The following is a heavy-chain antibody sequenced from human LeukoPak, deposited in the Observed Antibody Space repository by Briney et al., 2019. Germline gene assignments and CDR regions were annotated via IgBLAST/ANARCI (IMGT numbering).Heavy chain of an antibody. D-gene: IGHD3-22*01. CDR1: GYTFTSYA. V-gene: IGHV1-69*04. CDR2: IIPILGIA. CDR3: ARENSSGYYGPFY. Sequence: SVKVSCKASGYTFTSYAISWVRQAPGQGLEWMGRIIPILGIANYAQKFQGRVTITADKSTSTAYMELSSLRSEDTAVYYCARENSSGYYGPFYWGQGTLVTVSS. J-gene: IGHJ4*02.